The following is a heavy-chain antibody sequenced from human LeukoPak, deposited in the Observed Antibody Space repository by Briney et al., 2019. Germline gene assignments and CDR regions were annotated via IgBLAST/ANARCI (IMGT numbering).Heavy chain of an antibody. V-gene: IGHV3-48*04. D-gene: IGHD3-22*01. J-gene: IGHJ4*02. Sequence: GGSLRLSCAASGFTFSSYSMNWVRQAPGKGLEWVSYISSSSSTIYYADSVKGRFTISRDNAKNSLYLQMNSLRAEDTAVYYCARDVASAYYYDSSGYCDYWGQGTLVTVSS. CDR2: ISSSSSTI. CDR3: ARDVASAYYYDSSGYCDY. CDR1: GFTFSSYS.